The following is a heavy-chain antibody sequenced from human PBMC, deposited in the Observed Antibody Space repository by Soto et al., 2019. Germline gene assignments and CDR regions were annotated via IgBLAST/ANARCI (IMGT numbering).Heavy chain of an antibody. J-gene: IGHJ4*02. CDR1: GDSVSSNSAA. Sequence: SQTLSLTCAISGDSVSSNSAAWNWIRQSPSRGLEWLGRTYYRSKWYNDYAVSVKSRITINPDTSKNQFSLQLNSVAPEDTAVYYCARGNISMTMVREPSFFDYWGQGTLVTVSS. CDR3: ARGNISMTMVREPSFFDY. CDR2: TYYRSKWYN. D-gene: IGHD3-10*01. V-gene: IGHV6-1*01.